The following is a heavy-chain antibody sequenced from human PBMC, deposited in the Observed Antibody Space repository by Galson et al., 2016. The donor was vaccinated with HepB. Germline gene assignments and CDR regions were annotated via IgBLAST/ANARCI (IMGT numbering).Heavy chain of an antibody. CDR2: VSYDGSNK. CDR3: ARADMVPTSPFDS. D-gene: IGHD5-12*01. V-gene: IGHV3-30*04. J-gene: IGHJ4*02. Sequence: SLRLSCAASGFIFSNYPMHWVRQPPGKGLEWVAIVSYDGSNKYNAGSVKGRFTISRDNSKNTLSLQMNSLRAEDTAVYYCARADMVPTSPFDSWGQGTLVTVSS. CDR1: GFIFSNYP.